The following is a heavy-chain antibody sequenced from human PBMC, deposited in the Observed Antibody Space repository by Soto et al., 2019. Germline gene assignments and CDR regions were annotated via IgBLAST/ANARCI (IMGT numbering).Heavy chain of an antibody. V-gene: IGHV1-69*13. CDR2: IIPIFGTA. CDR3: ARSDSRFPNGMDV. D-gene: IGHD6-13*01. CDR1: GGTFSSYA. Sequence: SVKVSCKASGGTFSSYAISWVRQAPGQGLEWMGGIIPIFGTANYAQKFQGRVTITADESTSTAYMELSSLRSEDTAVYYCARSDSRFPNGMDVWGQGTTVTVSS. J-gene: IGHJ6*02.